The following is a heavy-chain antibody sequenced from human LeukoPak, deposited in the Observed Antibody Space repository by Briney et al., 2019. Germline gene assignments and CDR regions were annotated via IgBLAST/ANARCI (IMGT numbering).Heavy chain of an antibody. D-gene: IGHD3-10*01. CDR2: ISYDGSNK. V-gene: IGHV3-30*18. CDR1: GFTFSSYG. Sequence: GGSLRLSCAASGFTFSSYGMHWVRQAPGKGLEWVAVISYDGSNKYYADSVKGRFTISRDNSKNTLYLQMNSLGAEDTAVYYCAKDVRLYYGTAGTVDYWGQGTLVTVSS. CDR3: AKDVRLYYGTAGTVDY. J-gene: IGHJ4*02.